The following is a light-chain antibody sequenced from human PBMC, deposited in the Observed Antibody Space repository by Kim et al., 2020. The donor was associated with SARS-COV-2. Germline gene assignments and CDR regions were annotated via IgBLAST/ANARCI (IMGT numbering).Light chain of an antibody. CDR1: RSNSGSNT. CDR2: SNN. V-gene: IGLV1-44*01. CDR3: AAWDDSLNGWV. J-gene: IGLJ3*02. Sequence: GQRVTISCSGRRSNSGSNTVNWYQQRPGTAPKLLIYSNNQRPSGVPDRFSGSKSGTSASLAISGLQSEDEADYYCAAWDDSLNGWVFGGGTQLTVL.